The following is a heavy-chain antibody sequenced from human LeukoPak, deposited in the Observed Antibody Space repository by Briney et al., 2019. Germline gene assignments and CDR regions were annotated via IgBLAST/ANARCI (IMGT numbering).Heavy chain of an antibody. V-gene: IGHV1-18*01. Sequence: ASGKVCCTASGYTFTRYGISWVRESPGQGLEWMGWISAYNGNTYYAQKLQGRVTMTTDTSTSTTYMELRSLRSEDTAVYYCAREGRYYYYYMDVWGKGTTVTVPS. J-gene: IGHJ6*03. CDR1: GYTFTRYG. CDR3: AREGRYYYYYMDV. CDR2: ISAYNGNT.